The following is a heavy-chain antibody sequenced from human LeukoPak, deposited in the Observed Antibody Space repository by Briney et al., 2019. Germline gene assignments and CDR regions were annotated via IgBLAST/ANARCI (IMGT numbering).Heavy chain of an antibody. Sequence: GGSLRLSCAASGFTFSSYWMNWARQAPGKGLEWVASINHNGNVNYYVDSVKGRFTISRDNAKNSLFLEMNSLRAEDAAMYFCARGPSAGYGTTFFDPWGQGTLVTVSS. V-gene: IGHV3-7*03. D-gene: IGHD6-13*01. CDR2: INHNGNVN. CDR1: GFTFSSYW. CDR3: ARGPSAGYGTTFFDP. J-gene: IGHJ5*02.